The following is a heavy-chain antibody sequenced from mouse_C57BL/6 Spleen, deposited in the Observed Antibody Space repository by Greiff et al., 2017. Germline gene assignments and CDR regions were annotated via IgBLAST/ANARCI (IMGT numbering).Heavy chain of an antibody. V-gene: IGHV6-6*01. CDR3: TRISGYGSSYPFAY. D-gene: IGHD1-1*01. CDR2: IRNKANNHAT. CDR1: GFTFSDAW. Sequence: EVQLEESGGGLVQPGGSMKLSCAASGFTFSDAWMDWVRQSPEKGLEWVDEIRNKANNHATSYAVSVKGRFTISRDDSKSRIYLLMNSLRAEDTGIDDCTRISGYGSSYPFAYWGQGTLVTVSA. J-gene: IGHJ3*01.